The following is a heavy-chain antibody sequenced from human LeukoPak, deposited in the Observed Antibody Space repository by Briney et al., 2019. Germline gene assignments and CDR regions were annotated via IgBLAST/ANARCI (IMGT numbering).Heavy chain of an antibody. CDR1: GGSISSSSYY. CDR3: ARVGTIFGVVQYYFDY. Sequence: SETLSLTCTVSGGSISSSSYYWSWIRQHPGKGLEWIGYIYYSGSTYYNPSLKSRVTISVDTSKNQFSLKLSSVTAADTAVYYCARVGTIFGVVQYYFDYWGQGTLVTVSS. D-gene: IGHD3-3*01. V-gene: IGHV4-31*03. J-gene: IGHJ4*02. CDR2: IYYSGST.